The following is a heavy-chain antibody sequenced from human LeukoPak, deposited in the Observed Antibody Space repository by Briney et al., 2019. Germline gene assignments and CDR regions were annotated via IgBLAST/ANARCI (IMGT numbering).Heavy chain of an antibody. V-gene: IGHV3-23*01. CDR2: ISGSGGST. J-gene: IGHJ4*02. D-gene: IGHD4-17*01. CDR1: RFSFSDYD. Sequence: GGSLRLSCRASRFSFSDYDMHWVRQAPGKGLEWVSAISGSGGSTYYADSVKGRFTISRDNSKNTLYLQMNSLRAEDTAVYYCAKSRLPYGDSFDYWGQGTLVTVSS. CDR3: AKSRLPYGDSFDY.